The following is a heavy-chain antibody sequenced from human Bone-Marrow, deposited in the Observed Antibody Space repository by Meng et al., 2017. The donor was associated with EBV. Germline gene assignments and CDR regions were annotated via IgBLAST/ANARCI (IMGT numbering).Heavy chain of an antibody. V-gene: IGHV1-46*01. CDR2: INPSGGST. D-gene: IGHD2-15*01. Sequence: QVRRVQAGAEVKKPGASVKFSCKAAGYTFTSYYMHWVRQAPGQGLEWMGIINPSGGSTSYAQKFQGRVTMTRDTSTSTVYMELSSLRSEDTAVYYCARGGTNCSGGSCYPYNWFDPWGQGTLVTVSS. CDR3: ARGGTNCSGGSCYPYNWFDP. J-gene: IGHJ5*02. CDR1: GYTFTSYY.